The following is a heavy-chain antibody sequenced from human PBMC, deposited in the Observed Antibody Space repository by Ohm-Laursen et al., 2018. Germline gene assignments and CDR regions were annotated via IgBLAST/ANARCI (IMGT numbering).Heavy chain of an antibody. CDR3: ARNVLLWFGES. CDR1: GGSISTYY. Sequence: GTLSLTCFVSGGSISTYYWSWIRQSAGKGLEWIGRIHASGSTNYNPSLKSRVTISVDTSKNQFSLKLSSVTAADTAVYYCARNVLLWFGESWGQGTLVTVSS. V-gene: IGHV4-4*07. CDR2: IHASGST. J-gene: IGHJ5*02. D-gene: IGHD3-10*01.